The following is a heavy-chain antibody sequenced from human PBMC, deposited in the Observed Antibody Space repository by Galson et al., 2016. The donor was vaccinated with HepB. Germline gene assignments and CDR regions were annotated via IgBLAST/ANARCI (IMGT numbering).Heavy chain of an antibody. CDR2: ITWGGTNI. D-gene: IGHD3-10*01. V-gene: IGHV3-30*04. CDR3: AKDGCYRENYHGHFDY. Sequence: SLRLSCAASGFKFSNYAMHWVRQAPGKGLEWVAGITWGGTNIDYADSVKGRFTISRDNSNNTLSLQMNSLRADDTAMYYCAKDGCYRENYHGHFDYWGQGTLVTVSS. J-gene: IGHJ4*02. CDR1: GFKFSNYA.